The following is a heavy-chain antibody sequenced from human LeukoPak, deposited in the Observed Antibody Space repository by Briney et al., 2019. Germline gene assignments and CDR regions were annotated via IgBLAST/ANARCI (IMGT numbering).Heavy chain of an antibody. V-gene: IGHV4-59*01. CDR1: GGFISSYY. CDR2: IYYSGST. Sequence: MSSETLSLTCTVSGGFISSYYWSWIRQPPGKGLEWIGYIYYSGSTNYNPSLKSRVTISVDTSKNQFSLKLSSVTAADTAVYYCARDSSSSRAAYYYGMDVWGQGTTVTVSS. J-gene: IGHJ6*02. CDR3: ARDSSSSRAAYYYGMDV. D-gene: IGHD6-13*01.